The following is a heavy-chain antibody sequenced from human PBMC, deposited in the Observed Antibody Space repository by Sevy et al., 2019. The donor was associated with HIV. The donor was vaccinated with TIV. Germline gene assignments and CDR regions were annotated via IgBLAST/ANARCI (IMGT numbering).Heavy chain of an antibody. CDR3: ARGQKYDIMTAMYHKNGFDV. Sequence: SETLSLTCTVSGDSIGSYYWSWIRQPPGKGLEWIGDVYRNGDTNYSPSLKSRVTILVDTSQNQFSLKLRSVTAADTAVYFCARGQKYDIMTAMYHKNGFDVWGQGTMVTVSS. CDR1: GDSIGSYY. CDR2: VYRNGDT. J-gene: IGHJ6*02. V-gene: IGHV4-59*01. D-gene: IGHD3-9*01.